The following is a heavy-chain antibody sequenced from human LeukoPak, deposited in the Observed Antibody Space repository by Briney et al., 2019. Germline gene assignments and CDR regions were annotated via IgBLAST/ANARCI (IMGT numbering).Heavy chain of an antibody. V-gene: IGHV4-59*01. J-gene: IGHJ3*02. Sequence: PSETLSLTCTASGGSISSYYWSRIRQPPGKGLEWIGYIYYSGSTNCNPSLKSRVTISVDTSKNQFSLKLSSVTAADTAVYYCARERIPYSSSPGAFDIWGQGTMVTVSS. D-gene: IGHD6-6*01. CDR1: GGSISSYY. CDR3: ARERIPYSSSPGAFDI. CDR2: IYYSGST.